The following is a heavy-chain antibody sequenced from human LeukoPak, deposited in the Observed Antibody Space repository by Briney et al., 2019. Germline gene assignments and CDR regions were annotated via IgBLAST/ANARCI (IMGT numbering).Heavy chain of an antibody. CDR3: ARDRTNLGF. CDR1: GFTFSSYW. Sequence: GGSLRLSCAASGFTFSSYWMNWVRQAPGKGLEWVANIKPDGSEIYYVDSVKGRFTISRDNAKNSLYLQMNSLRAEDTAIYYCARDRTNLGFWGQGTLVTVSS. CDR2: IKPDGSEI. V-gene: IGHV3-7*01. J-gene: IGHJ4*02. D-gene: IGHD2-8*01.